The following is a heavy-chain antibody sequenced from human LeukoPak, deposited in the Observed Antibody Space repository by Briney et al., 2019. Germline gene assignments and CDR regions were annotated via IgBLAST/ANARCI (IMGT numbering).Heavy chain of an antibody. Sequence: NAGGSLRLSCAASGFTFSSYTMNWVRQAPGKGLEWVSFISSTSSYIDYADSVKGRFTISRDNAKNSLCLQMNSLRAEDTAVYYCARETYGDYGFDYWGQGTLVTVSS. CDR2: ISSTSSYI. CDR1: GFTFSSYT. J-gene: IGHJ4*02. CDR3: ARETYGDYGFDY. V-gene: IGHV3-21*01. D-gene: IGHD4-17*01.